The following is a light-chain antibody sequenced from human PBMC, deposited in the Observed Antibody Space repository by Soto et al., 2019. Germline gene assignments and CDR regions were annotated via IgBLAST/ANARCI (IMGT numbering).Light chain of an antibody. CDR1: QSVSSSY. V-gene: IGKV3D-20*02. CDR3: QQRSNWPLT. CDR2: DAS. Sequence: EIVLAQSPGTVSLSRGERASLSCRASQSVSSSYLAWYQQKPGQAPRLLIYDASSRATGIPDRFSGSGSGTDSTLTISSREPEDFAVYYCQQRSNWPLTFGGGTKVDIK. J-gene: IGKJ4*01.